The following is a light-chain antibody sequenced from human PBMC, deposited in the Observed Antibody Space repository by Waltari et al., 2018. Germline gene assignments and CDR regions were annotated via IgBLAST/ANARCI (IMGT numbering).Light chain of an antibody. CDR1: QGISSW. CDR2: KAS. V-gene: IGKV1-5*03. J-gene: IGKJ2*01. Sequence: DIQMTQSPSTLSASVVDRVTITCRASQGISSWLAWYQQKPGKSPKLLLYKASSLESGVPSRFSGSRSGTEFTLNSSSLQPDDFATYYCQQYNSYRYTFGQGTKLEIK. CDR3: QQYNSYRYT.